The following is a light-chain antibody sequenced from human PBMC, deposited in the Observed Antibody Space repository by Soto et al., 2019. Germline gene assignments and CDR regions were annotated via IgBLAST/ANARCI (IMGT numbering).Light chain of an antibody. CDR3: QQRSRWPIT. Sequence: EIALTQSPATLSLSPGERATLSCRASQSVSSYLAWYQQKPGQAPRLLIYDASNRATGIPARFSGSGSGTDFTLTISSLEPEDFAVYYCQQRSRWPITFGQGTRLDIK. V-gene: IGKV3-11*01. CDR1: QSVSSY. CDR2: DAS. J-gene: IGKJ5*01.